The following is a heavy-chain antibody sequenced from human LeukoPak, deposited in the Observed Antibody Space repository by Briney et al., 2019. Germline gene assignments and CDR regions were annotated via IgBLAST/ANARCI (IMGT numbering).Heavy chain of an antibody. CDR3: ARRYSYGPYYYYYYMDV. CDR2: ISAYNGNT. V-gene: IGHV1-18*01. Sequence: ASVKVSCKASGYTFSSYAISWVRQAPGQGLEWMGWISAYNGNTNYAQKLQGRVTMTTDTSTSTAYMELRSLRSDDTAVYYCARRYSYGPYYYYYYMDVWGKGTTVTVSS. D-gene: IGHD5-18*01. CDR1: GYTFSSYA. J-gene: IGHJ6*03.